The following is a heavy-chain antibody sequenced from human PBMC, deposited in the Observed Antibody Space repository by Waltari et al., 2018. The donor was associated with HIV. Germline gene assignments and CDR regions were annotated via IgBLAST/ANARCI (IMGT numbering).Heavy chain of an antibody. CDR2: IKSKQSGGTV. J-gene: IGHJ4*02. CDR3: TTGSSGAEDY. V-gene: IGHV3-15*01. CDR1: GFDLKNSW. Sequence: EVQLVESGGGLVKPGESFRVSCAASGFDLKNSWMSWFRQAPEKGLEWVGRIKSKQSGGTVDYAAPVKGRFTISRDDSKNMMYLQMDSLESEDTAVYYCTTGSSGAEDYWGQGTLVTVSS. D-gene: IGHD3-22*01.